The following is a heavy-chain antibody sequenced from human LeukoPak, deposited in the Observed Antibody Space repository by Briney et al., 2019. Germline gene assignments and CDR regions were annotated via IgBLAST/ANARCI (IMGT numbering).Heavy chain of an antibody. CDR1: GFTFSSYA. Sequence: GGSLRLSCAASGFTFSSYAMSWVRQAPGKGLEWVSAISGSGGSTYYADSVKGRFTISRDDSKNTLYLQMNSLRAEDTAVYYCAKVIRGRYSSVENPTVDYWGQGTLVAVSS. CDR3: AKVIRGRYSSVENPTVDY. CDR2: ISGSGGST. D-gene: IGHD6-25*01. V-gene: IGHV3-23*01. J-gene: IGHJ4*02.